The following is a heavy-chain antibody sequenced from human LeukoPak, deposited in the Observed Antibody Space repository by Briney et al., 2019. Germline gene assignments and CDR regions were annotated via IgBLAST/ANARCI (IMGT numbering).Heavy chain of an antibody. J-gene: IGHJ4*02. CDR1: GGSISSYY. D-gene: IGHD3-16*01. V-gene: IGHV4-59*01. CDR3: ARAPSSFPSHYYFDY. Sequence: SETLSLTCTVSGGSISSYYWSWIRQPPGKGLEWIGYIYYSGSTNYNPSLKSRVTISVDTSKNQFSLKLSSVTAADTAVYYCARAPSSFPSHYYFDYWGQGTLVTVSS. CDR2: IYYSGST.